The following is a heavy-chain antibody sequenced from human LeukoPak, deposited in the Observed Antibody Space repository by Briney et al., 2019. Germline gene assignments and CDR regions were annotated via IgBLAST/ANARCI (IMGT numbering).Heavy chain of an antibody. J-gene: IGHJ4*02. CDR1: GYTFTSYG. CDR3: ARASRLVSTYYFDY. Sequence: GASVKVSCKASGYTFTSYGISWVRQAPGQGLEWMGWINPNSGGTNYAQKLQGRVTMTTDTSTSTAYMELRSLRSDDTAVYYCARASRLVSTYYFDYWGQGTLVTVSS. CDR2: INPNSGGT. V-gene: IGHV1-18*01. D-gene: IGHD5/OR15-5a*01.